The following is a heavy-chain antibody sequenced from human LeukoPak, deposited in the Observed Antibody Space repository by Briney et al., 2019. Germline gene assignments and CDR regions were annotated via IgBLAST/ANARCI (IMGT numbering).Heavy chain of an antibody. V-gene: IGHV3-30*02. CDR1: GFTFSSYG. Sequence: PGGSLRLSCAASGFTFSSYGMHWVRQAPGKGLEWVAFIRYDGSNKYYADSVKGRFTISRDNSKNTLYLQMNSLRAEDTAVYYCAKVSKYSSSSPDFDYWGQGTLVTVSS. J-gene: IGHJ4*02. D-gene: IGHD6-6*01. CDR2: IRYDGSNK. CDR3: AKVSKYSSSSPDFDY.